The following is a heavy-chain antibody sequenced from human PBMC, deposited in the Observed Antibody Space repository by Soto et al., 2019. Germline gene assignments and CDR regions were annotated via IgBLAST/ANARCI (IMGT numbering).Heavy chain of an antibody. CDR1: GFTFSSYA. V-gene: IGHV3-33*08. J-gene: IGHJ6*02. CDR2: IRYDGSNK. D-gene: IGHD2-2*01. CDR3: ARDRSYVDV. Sequence: SGGSLRLSCAASGFTFSSYAMSWVRQAPGKGLEWVAVIRYDGSNKYYADSVKGRFTISRDNSKNTLYLQMNSLRAEDTAVYYCARDRSYVDVWGQGTTVTVSS.